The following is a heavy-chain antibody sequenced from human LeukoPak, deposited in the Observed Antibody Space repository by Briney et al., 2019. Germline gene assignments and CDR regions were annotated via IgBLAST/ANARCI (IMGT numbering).Heavy chain of an antibody. CDR1: GFTFSSYW. V-gene: IGHV3-7*01. J-gene: IGHJ4*02. Sequence: PGGSLRLSCAASGFTFSSYWMSWVRQAPGKGLEWVANIKQDGSEKYYVDSVKGRFTIFRDNAKNSLYLQMNSLRAEDTAVYYCTSVGSWYCNDYWGQGTLVTVSS. CDR2: IKQDGSEK. D-gene: IGHD6-13*01. CDR3: TSVGSWYCNDY.